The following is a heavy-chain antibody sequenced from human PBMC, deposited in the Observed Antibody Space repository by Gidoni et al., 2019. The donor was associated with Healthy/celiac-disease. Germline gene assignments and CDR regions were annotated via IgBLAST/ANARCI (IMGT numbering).Heavy chain of an antibody. CDR1: GYIFNNHA. J-gene: IGHJ4*02. CDR3: ARDVARLTITGVAMYFDH. Sequence: QVHFVQSGAQVKKPGASVKVSCKASGYIFNNHAIHWVRQAPGQRPEWMGWINTGNGDTKYSQKFQGRVTITRDTSATTVNMDLRSLRSEDTAVYYCARDVARLTITGVAMYFDHWGPGTLVTVSP. CDR2: INTGNGDT. D-gene: IGHD3-3*01. V-gene: IGHV1-3*04.